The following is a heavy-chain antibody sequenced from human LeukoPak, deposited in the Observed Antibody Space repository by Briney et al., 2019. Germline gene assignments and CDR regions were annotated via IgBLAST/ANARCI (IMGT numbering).Heavy chain of an antibody. CDR1: GASIDAAGYS. CDR2: IYHGGRT. Sequence: SQTLSLTCAVSGASIDAAGYSWNWIRQAPGKDLEWIGNIYHGGRTSYKSSLKSRVTISVDTSKNHFSLKLTSVTAADTAVYYCARTFQAPSYGDSDSRTKYPYSMDVWGQGTMVAVSS. D-gene: IGHD4-17*01. CDR3: ARTFQAPSYGDSDSRTKYPYSMDV. J-gene: IGHJ6*02. V-gene: IGHV4-30-2*01.